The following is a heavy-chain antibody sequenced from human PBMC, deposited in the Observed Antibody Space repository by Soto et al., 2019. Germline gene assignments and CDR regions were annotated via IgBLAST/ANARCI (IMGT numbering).Heavy chain of an antibody. J-gene: IGHJ6*02. D-gene: IGHD3-22*01. V-gene: IGHV1-69*13. CDR1: GGTFSSYA. CDR2: IIPIFGTA. CDR3: ARLVYDSSGYYYYYYYGMDV. Sequence: SVKVSCQASGGTFSSYAISWVRQAPGQGLEWMGGIIPIFGTANYAQKFQGRVTITADESTSTAYMELSSLRSEDTAVYYCARLVYDSSGYYYYYYYGMDVWGQGTTVTVSS.